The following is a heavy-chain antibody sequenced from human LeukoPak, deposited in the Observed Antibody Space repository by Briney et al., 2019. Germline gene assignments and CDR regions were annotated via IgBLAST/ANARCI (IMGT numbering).Heavy chain of an antibody. CDR1: GFTFSSYA. CDR2: ISGSGGST. V-gene: IGHV3-23*01. D-gene: IGHD4-17*01. J-gene: IGHJ6*03. CDR3: ARGYGARYYYYMDV. Sequence: GGSLRLSCAASGFTFSSYAMSWVRQAPGKGLEWVSAISGSGGSTYYADSVKGRFTISRDNAKNTLYLQMNSLRAEDTAVYYCARGYGARYYYYMDVWGKGTTVTVSS.